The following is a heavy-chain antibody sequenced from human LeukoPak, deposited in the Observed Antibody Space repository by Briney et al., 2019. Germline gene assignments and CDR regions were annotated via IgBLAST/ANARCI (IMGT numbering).Heavy chain of an antibody. CDR3: ARSWDARLNFDY. D-gene: IGHD1-26*01. Sequence: PGGSLRLSCAASGFTISTKYMNWVRQAPGKGLEWVSVIYSDGNTYYADSAKGRFTISRDNSRNTLYLQMNSLRTEDTAIYYCARSWDARLNFDYWGQGTLVTVSS. CDR2: IYSDGNT. J-gene: IGHJ4*02. CDR1: GFTISTKY. V-gene: IGHV3-66*02.